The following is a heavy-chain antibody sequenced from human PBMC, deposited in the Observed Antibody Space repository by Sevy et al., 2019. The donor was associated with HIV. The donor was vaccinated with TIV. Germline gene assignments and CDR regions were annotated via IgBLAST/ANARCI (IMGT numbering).Heavy chain of an antibody. V-gene: IGHV3-15*01. CDR2: IKSKTDGGTT. CDR1: GFTFSNAW. D-gene: IGHD3-22*01. J-gene: IGHJ6*02. CDR3: TGYYDSSGYSYYYYYYGMDV. Sequence: GGSLRLSCAASGFTFSNAWMSWVRQAPGKGLEWVGRIKSKTDGGTTDYAAPVKGRFTISRDDSKNTLYLQMNSLKTEDTAVYYSTGYYDSSGYSYYYYYYGMDVWGQGTTVTVSS.